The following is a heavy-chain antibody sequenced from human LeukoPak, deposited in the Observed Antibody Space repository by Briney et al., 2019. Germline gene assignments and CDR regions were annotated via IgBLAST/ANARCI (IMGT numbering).Heavy chain of an antibody. Sequence: SETLSLTCTVSGGSLSSYYWSWFRRPPGKRLEWIGSIYYSGSIYYNPSLKSRVTISVDTSKNQFSLKLSSVTAADTAVYYCARNPSGRAMATHGAFDIWGQGTMVTVSS. CDR1: GGSLSSYY. CDR2: IYYSGSI. V-gene: IGHV4-59*12. J-gene: IGHJ3*02. D-gene: IGHD5-18*01. CDR3: ARNPSGRAMATHGAFDI.